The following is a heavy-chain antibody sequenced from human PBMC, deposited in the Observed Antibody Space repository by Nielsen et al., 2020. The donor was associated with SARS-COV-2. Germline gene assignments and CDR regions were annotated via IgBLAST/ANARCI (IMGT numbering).Heavy chain of an antibody. J-gene: IGHJ4*02. CDR3: AREGTMVRGVPLVY. V-gene: IGHV4-34*01. Sequence: GSLRLSCAVYGGSFSGYYWSWIRQPPGKGLEWIGEINHSGSTNYNPSLKSRVTISVDTSKNQFSLKLSSVTAADTAVYYCAREGTMVRGVPLVYWGQGTLVTVSS. CDR1: GGSFSGYY. D-gene: IGHD3-10*01. CDR2: INHSGST.